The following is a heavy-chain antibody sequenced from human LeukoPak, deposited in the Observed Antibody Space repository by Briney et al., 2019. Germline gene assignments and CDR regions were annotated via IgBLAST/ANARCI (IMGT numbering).Heavy chain of an antibody. D-gene: IGHD3-22*01. CDR1: GFTFSSYA. Sequence: GGSLRLSCAASGFTFSSYAMHWVRQAPGKGLEWVAVISYDGSNKYYADSVKGRFTISRDNSKNTLYLQMNSLRAEDTAVYYCARGYYYDSSGYTASCHWGQGTLVTVSS. CDR2: ISYDGSNK. V-gene: IGHV3-30*04. J-gene: IGHJ4*02. CDR3: ARGYYYDSSGYTASCH.